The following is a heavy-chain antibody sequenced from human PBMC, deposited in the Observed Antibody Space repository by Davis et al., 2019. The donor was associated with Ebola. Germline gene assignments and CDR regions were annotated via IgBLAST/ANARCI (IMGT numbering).Heavy chain of an antibody. CDR2: IRSKANSYAT. J-gene: IGHJ4*02. D-gene: IGHD4-17*01. CDR1: GFTFSGSA. Sequence: GESLKISCAASGFTFSGSAMHWVRQASGKGLEWVGRIRSKANSYATAYAASVKGRFTISRDDSKNTAYLQMNSLKTEDTAVYYCTMYTTVTTRTQFDYWGQGTLVTVSS. CDR3: TMYTTVTTRTQFDY. V-gene: IGHV3-73*01.